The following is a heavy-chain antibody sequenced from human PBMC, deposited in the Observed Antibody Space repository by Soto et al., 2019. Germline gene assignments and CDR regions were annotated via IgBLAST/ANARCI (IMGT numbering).Heavy chain of an antibody. CDR2: ISAYDGKT. J-gene: IGHJ5*02. CDR3: ARDPHEFWTSYWFDP. Sequence: ASVKVSCKTSGYTFNTYGINWVRQAPGQGLELMGWISAYDGKTTYAEKFQGRVTLTTDTSTSTAYMELRSLRSDDTAIYYCARDPHEFWTSYWFDPWGQGAPVTV. D-gene: IGHD3-3*01. CDR1: GYTFNTYG. V-gene: IGHV1-18*01.